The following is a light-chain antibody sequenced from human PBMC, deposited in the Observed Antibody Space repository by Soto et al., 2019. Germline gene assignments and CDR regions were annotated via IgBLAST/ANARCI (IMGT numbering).Light chain of an antibody. V-gene: IGKV3-15*01. J-gene: IGKJ1*01. CDR3: QQYNNWPPWT. Sequence: DIVMTQSPATLSVSPGDRAILSCRASEFIGDNLAWYQQKSGHSHGLLIYRASTRASAIPARICGTRSGTEFTLTISGLQFEDVAIYYCQQYNNWPPWTFSQGARVDIK. CDR1: EFIGDN. CDR2: RAS.